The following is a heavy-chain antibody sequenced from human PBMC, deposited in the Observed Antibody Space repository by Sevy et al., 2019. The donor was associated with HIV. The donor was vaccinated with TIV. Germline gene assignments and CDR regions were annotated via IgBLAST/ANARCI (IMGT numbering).Heavy chain of an antibody. CDR2: IYYSGST. CDR3: ARHDTLGYCSSTSCPMGWNAFDI. CDR1: GGSISSYY. V-gene: IGHV4-59*08. D-gene: IGHD2-2*01. Sequence: SETLSLTCTVSGGSISSYYWSWIRHPPGKGLEWIGYIYYSGSTNYNPSLKSRVTISVDTSKNQFSLKLSSVTAADTAVYYCARHDTLGYCSSTSCPMGWNAFDIWGQGTMVTVSS. J-gene: IGHJ3*02.